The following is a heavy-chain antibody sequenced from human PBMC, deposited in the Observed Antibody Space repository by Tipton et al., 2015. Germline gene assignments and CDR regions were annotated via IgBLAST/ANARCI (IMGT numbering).Heavy chain of an antibody. D-gene: IGHD4-23*01. J-gene: IGHJ4*02. Sequence: SLRLSCAASGFTFSNYYMSWIRQAPGKGLEWLSYIDSSGRTIYYTDSVKGRFTTSRDNSKNSLYLQMNGLRADDTAVYYCARARGRHGGLFDSWGQGTLVTVSS. CDR1: GFTFSNYY. CDR2: IDSSGRTI. CDR3: ARARGRHGGLFDS. V-gene: IGHV3-11*01.